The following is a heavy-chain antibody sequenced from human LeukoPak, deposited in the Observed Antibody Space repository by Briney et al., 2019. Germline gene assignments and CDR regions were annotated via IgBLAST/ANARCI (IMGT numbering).Heavy chain of an antibody. J-gene: IGHJ4*02. CDR3: ARQGGDIVVVPAALS. CDR1: GYSFTSYW. V-gene: IGHV5-10-1*01. Sequence: GESLRISCKGSGYSFTSYWISWVRQMPGKGLELMGRIDPSDSYTNYSPSFQGHVTISADKSISTAYLQWSSLKASDTAMYYCARQGGDIVVVPAALSWGQGTLVTVSS. D-gene: IGHD2-2*01. CDR2: IDPSDSYT.